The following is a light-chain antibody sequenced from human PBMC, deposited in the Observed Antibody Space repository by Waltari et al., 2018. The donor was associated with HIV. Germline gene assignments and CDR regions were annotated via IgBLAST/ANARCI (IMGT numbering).Light chain of an antibody. CDR3: CSYGGTYNV. Sequence: QSALTQPRSVSGSPGQSVTISCPGTSSDVGGDHSVSGYQQHPGKAPKLLIYEVSKWPSWVPDRFSGSKSGNTASLTISGLRADDEADYYCCSYGGTYNVFGTGTKVTIL. CDR1: SSDVGGDHS. CDR2: EVS. J-gene: IGLJ1*01. V-gene: IGLV2-11*02.